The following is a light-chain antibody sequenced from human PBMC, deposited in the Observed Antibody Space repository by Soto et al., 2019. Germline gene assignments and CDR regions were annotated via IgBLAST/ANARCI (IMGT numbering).Light chain of an antibody. J-gene: IGKJ4*01. V-gene: IGKV4-1*01. CDR3: QQYYTTLT. CDR1: QSVLYNSDNKNY. CDR2: WAS. Sequence: DIVLTQSPDSLAVSLGERATINCKSSQSVLYNSDNKNYLAWYQQKPGQPAKLLIYWASTRDSGVPDRFSGSGSGADFTLTISSLQAEDVAVYYCQQYYTTLTFGVETKVEIK.